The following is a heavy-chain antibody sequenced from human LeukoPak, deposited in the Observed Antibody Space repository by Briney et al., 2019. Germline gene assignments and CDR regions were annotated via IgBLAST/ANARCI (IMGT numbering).Heavy chain of an antibody. J-gene: IGHJ6*03. CDR1: GYTFTGYY. V-gene: IGHV1-2*02. CDR2: ITPNSGGT. D-gene: IGHD6-13*01. Sequence: ASVKVSCKASGYTFTGYYMHWVRQAPGQGLEWMGWITPNSGGTNYAQKFQGRVTMTRDTSISTAYMELSRLRSDDTAVYYCARDPGIAAAGTNNINYYYYYMDVWGKGTTVTVSS. CDR3: ARDPGIAAAGTNNINYYYYYMDV.